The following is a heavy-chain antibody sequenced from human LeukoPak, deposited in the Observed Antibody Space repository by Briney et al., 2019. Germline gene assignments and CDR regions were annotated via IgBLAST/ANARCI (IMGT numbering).Heavy chain of an antibody. D-gene: IGHD6-6*01. V-gene: IGHV4-34*01. J-gene: IGHJ4*02. Sequence: SETLSLTCGVYGGSFSGYLWNWIRQPPGKGLEWLGEINHSGSANYHPSLKSRVTMSVDTSMNQFSLKLSSVTAADTAVYYCARLGDSSSSGIDYWGQGTLVTVSS. CDR2: INHSGSA. CDR3: ARLGDSSSSGIDY. CDR1: GGSFSGYL.